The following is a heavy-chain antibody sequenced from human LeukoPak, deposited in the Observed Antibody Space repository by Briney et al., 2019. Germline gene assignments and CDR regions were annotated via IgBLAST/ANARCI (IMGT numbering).Heavy chain of an antibody. V-gene: IGHV4-59*01. CDR2: IYYSGST. CDR3: ARGPYYDFWSADYGMDV. CDR1: GFTFSDYY. J-gene: IGHJ6*02. D-gene: IGHD3-3*01. Sequence: PGGSLRLSCAASGFTFSDYYMSWIRQPPGKGLEWIGYIYYSGSTNYNPSLKSRVTISVDTSKNQFSLKLSSVTAADTAVYYCARGPYYDFWSADYGMDVWGQGTTVTVSS.